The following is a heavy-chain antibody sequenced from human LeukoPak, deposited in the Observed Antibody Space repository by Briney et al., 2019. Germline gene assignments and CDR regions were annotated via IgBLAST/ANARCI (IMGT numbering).Heavy chain of an antibody. CDR1: GDSISGYY. D-gene: IGHD2-2*01. CDR3: ARDKKGSSCYDF. CDR2: AYHSGST. J-gene: IGHJ4*02. Sequence: SETLSLTRAVSGDSISGYYWSWIRQPPGKGLEWIGFAYHSGSTTRNLSLESRVTISVDTSTNQVSLRLSSVTAADTAVYYCARDKKGSSCYDFWGQGTLVTVSS. V-gene: IGHV4-59*01.